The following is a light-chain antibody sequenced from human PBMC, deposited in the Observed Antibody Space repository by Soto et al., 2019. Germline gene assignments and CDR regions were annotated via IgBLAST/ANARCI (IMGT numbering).Light chain of an antibody. CDR3: SSSTSSNTLV. V-gene: IGLV2-14*01. Sequence: QSVLTQPASVSASPGQSITISCTGGKNDIGSSDYVSWYQQHPGKAPKLIIYGVSTRPSGPSDRFSGSKSGNTASLTISGLQAEDEADYYCSSSTSSNTLVFGGGTKVTVL. CDR1: KNDIGSSDY. CDR2: GVS. J-gene: IGLJ3*02.